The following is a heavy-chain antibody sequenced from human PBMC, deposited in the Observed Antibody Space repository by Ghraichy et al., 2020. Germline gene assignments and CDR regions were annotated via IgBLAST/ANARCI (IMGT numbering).Heavy chain of an antibody. CDR1: GYNLNNCG. Sequence: ASVKVSCNASGYNLNNCGITWVRQAPGQGLEWMGWISANKGNANYEQKFQGRVTMTTDPSTNTAYMELRSLRSDDTAVYYCARGEVDYYYGMDIWGQGTTVTVSS. J-gene: IGHJ6*02. V-gene: IGHV1-18*01. CDR2: ISANKGNA. D-gene: IGHD3-16*01. CDR3: ARGEVDYYYGMDI.